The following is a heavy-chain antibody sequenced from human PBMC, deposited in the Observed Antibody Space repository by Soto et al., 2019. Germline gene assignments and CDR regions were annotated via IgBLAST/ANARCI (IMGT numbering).Heavy chain of an antibody. J-gene: IGHJ4*02. CDR2: INPSGGST. CDR1: GYTFTRHY. D-gene: IGHD5-12*01. Sequence: ASVKVSCKASGYTFTRHYMHCVRQAPGQGLEWMGIINPSGGSTSYAQKFQGRVTMARDTSTSTVYMELSSLRSEDTAVYYCARDAEMATNYFDYWGQGTLVTVSS. CDR3: ARDAEMATNYFDY. V-gene: IGHV1-46*01.